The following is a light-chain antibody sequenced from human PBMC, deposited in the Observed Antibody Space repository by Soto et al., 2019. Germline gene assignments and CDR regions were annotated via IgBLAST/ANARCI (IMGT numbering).Light chain of an antibody. V-gene: IGKV4-1*01. Sequence: DIVMTQSPDSLAVSLGERATINCKSSQSVLYSANNKNYIAWYKQKPGQPPKLPIYWASTRQSGVPDRFSGSGSGTDFTLTISSLQAEDVAVYYCQQYHPPPATFGGGTKVEIK. J-gene: IGKJ4*01. CDR2: WAS. CDR3: QQYHPPPAT. CDR1: QSVLYSANNKNY.